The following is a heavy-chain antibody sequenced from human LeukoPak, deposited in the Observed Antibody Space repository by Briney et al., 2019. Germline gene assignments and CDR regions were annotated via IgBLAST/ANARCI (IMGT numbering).Heavy chain of an antibody. V-gene: IGHV4-39*07. D-gene: IGHD1-1*01. CDR3: ARDRFGTTDWFDP. CDR1: GGSISRSTYY. Sequence: PSETLSLTCTVSGGSISRSTYYWAWIRQPPGKGLEWIASIYYSGSTYYNPSLKSRVTVSVDTSKNQFSLKLSSVTAADTAVYYCARDRFGTTDWFDPWGQGTLVTVSS. CDR2: IYYSGST. J-gene: IGHJ5*02.